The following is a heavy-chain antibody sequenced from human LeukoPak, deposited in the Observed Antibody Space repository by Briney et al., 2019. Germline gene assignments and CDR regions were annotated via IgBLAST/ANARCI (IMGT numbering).Heavy chain of an antibody. D-gene: IGHD6-13*01. CDR2: IYTSGST. J-gene: IGHJ6*02. CDR3: ARGLAAAGLYYYYGMDV. V-gene: IGHV4-4*07. CDR1: GGSISSYY. Sequence: PSETLSLTCTVSGGSISSYYWSWIRQPARKGLEWIGRIYTSGSTNYNPYLKSRVTMSVDTSKNQFSLKLSSVNAADTAVYYCARGLAAAGLYYYYGMDVWGQGTTVTVSS.